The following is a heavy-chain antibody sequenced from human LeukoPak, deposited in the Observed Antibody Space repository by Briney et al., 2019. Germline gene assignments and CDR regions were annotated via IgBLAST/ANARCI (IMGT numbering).Heavy chain of an antibody. J-gene: IGHJ4*02. CDR1: GGSISSYY. Sequence: PSETLSLTCTVSGGSISSYYWSWIRQPPGKGLEWIGYIYYSGSTNYNPSLKSRVTISVDTSKNQFSLKLSSVTAADTAVYYCARVAARESLDYWGQGTLVTVSS. V-gene: IGHV4-59*08. CDR2: IYYSGST. D-gene: IGHD5-12*01. CDR3: ARVAARESLDY.